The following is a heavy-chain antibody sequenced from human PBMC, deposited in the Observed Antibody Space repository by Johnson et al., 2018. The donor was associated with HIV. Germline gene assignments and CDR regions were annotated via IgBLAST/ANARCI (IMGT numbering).Heavy chain of an antibody. CDR3: ARSDSGYDAFDI. CDR2: ISGSGCST. Sequence: VQLVESGGGLVQPGGSLRLSCAASGFTVSSNYMSWIRQAPGKGLAWVSAISGSGCSTYYAVSVKGRFTISRDNSKKPLYLQMNSLRVEDTAVYYCARSDSGYDAFDIWGQGTMVSVSS. CDR1: GFTVSSNY. V-gene: IGHV3-23*04. J-gene: IGHJ3*02. D-gene: IGHD5-12*01.